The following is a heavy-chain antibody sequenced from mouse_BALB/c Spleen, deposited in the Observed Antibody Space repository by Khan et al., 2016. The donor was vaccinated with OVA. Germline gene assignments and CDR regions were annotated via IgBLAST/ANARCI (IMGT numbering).Heavy chain of an antibody. CDR2: ISYSGNT. D-gene: IGHD1-1*01. CDR1: GYSITSDYA. J-gene: IGHJ2*02. Sequence: EVQLVESGPGLVKPSQSLSLTCTVTGYSITSDYAWNWIRQFPGNKLEWMGFISYSGNTKYKPSLKSRFSITRDTSKNQFFLQLNSVTTEDTSTYYCARVYGGDFDYWGQGTSLTVSS. CDR3: ARVYGGDFDY. V-gene: IGHV3-2*02.